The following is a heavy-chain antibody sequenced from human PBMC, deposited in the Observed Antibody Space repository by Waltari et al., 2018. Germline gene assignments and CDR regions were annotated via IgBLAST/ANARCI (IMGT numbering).Heavy chain of an antibody. CDR1: GVTLRRLA. Sequence: QVQLVQSGAEVKKPWSSVTFSCKASGVTLRRLATRGVPQAPGQGVEGMGGIIPIFGTANYAQKFQGRVTITTDESTSTAYMELSSLRSEDTAVYYCARFDYGDYNYYYGMDVWGQGTTVTVSS. V-gene: IGHV1-69*05. CDR3: ARFDYGDYNYYYGMDV. D-gene: IGHD4-17*01. J-gene: IGHJ6*02. CDR2: IIPIFGTA.